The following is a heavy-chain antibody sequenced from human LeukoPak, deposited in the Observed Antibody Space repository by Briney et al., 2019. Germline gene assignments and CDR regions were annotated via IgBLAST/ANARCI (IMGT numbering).Heavy chain of an antibody. CDR1: GFTFNNPW. CDR2: IKSKTDGGTP. D-gene: IGHD2-15*01. J-gene: IGHJ4*02. Sequence: SGGSLRLSCAASGFTFNNPWMSWVRQAPGKGLEWVGRIKSKTDGGTPDYAAPVKGRFTISRDDSKNTLYLQMNSLKTEDTAVYYCTTEGGWSFYFDYWGQGTLVTVSP. V-gene: IGHV3-15*01. CDR3: TTEGGWSFYFDY.